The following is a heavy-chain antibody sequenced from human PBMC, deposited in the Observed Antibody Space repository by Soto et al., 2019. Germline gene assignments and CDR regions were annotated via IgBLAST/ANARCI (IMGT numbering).Heavy chain of an antibody. D-gene: IGHD3-3*01. CDR3: ARAGDPDTYYDFWSGYPNWFDP. J-gene: IGHJ5*02. CDR1: GGSISSYY. V-gene: IGHV4-59*01. CDR2: IYYSGST. Sequence: SETLSLTCTVSGGSISSYYWSWIRQPPGKGLEWIGYIYYSGSTNSNPTLKSRVTISVDTSKNQFSLKLSSVTAADTAVYYCARAGDPDTYYDFWSGYPNWFDPWGQGTLVTVSS.